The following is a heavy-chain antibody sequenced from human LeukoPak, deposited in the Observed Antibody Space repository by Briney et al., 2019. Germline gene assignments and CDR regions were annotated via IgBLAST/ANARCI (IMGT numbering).Heavy chain of an antibody. Sequence: GGSLRLSCAASGLTFNNRAMSWVRQTPGKGLEWVSSITDSGDSTYYADSVKGRFTISRDNSKDTLYLQMNSLRAEDTAIYFCAKDETWRPAADWGQGTLVTVSS. D-gene: IGHD2-2*01. CDR2: ITDSGDST. CDR3: AKDETWRPAAD. V-gene: IGHV3-23*01. J-gene: IGHJ4*02. CDR1: GLTFNNRA.